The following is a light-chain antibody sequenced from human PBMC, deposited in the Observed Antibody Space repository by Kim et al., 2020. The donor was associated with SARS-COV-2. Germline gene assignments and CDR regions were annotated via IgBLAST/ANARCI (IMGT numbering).Light chain of an antibody. CDR1: GSISSR. Sequence: ASVGDRVTITCRASGSISSRLAWDEQKPEKAPKLLIYDASSLESGVPSRFSGSGSGTDFTLTITSLQPDDFATYYCQQYNTYPFTFGQGTKLEIK. J-gene: IGKJ2*01. CDR3: QQYNTYPFT. V-gene: IGKV1-5*01. CDR2: DAS.